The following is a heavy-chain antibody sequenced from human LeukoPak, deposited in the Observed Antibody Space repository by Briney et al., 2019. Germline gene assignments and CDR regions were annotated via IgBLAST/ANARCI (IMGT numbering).Heavy chain of an antibody. J-gene: IGHJ4*02. Sequence: GGSLRLSCAASGLSFSNYAMYWVRQAPGKGLEWVAVISYDGSNKYYADSVKGRFTISRDNSKNTLYLQMNSLRAEDTAVYYCAKTKWGVVTAILDYWGQGTLVTVSS. D-gene: IGHD2-21*02. V-gene: IGHV3-30*18. CDR3: AKTKWGVVTAILDY. CDR1: GLSFSNYA. CDR2: ISYDGSNK.